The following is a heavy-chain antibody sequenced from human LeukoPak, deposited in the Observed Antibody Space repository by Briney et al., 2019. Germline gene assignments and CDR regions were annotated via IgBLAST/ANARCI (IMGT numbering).Heavy chain of an antibody. V-gene: IGHV4-39*07. CDR1: SGSISSSSYY. CDR2: INHCGST. Sequence: SETLSLTCTVSSGSISSSSYYWSWIRQPPGKGLEWIGEINHCGSTNYNPSLKSRVTISIDTSKNQLSLRLSSVTAADTAVYYCATGGDNYYYYMAVWGKGTTVTISS. D-gene: IGHD3-10*01. CDR3: ATGGDNYYYYMAV. J-gene: IGHJ6*03.